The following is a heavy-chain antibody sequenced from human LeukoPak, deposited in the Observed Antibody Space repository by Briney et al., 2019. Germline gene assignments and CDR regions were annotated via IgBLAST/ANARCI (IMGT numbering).Heavy chain of an antibody. V-gene: IGHV1-2*02. Sequence: GSVKVSCKASGYTFTGYYIHWVRQAPGQGLEWMGWINPNSGDTNYAQKFQGRVTMTRDTSMSTAYMEVSSLRSDETAVYYCARELDTTMVRSAFDIWGQGTMVTVSS. CDR2: INPNSGDT. CDR1: GYTFTGYY. CDR3: ARELDTTMVRSAFDI. D-gene: IGHD5-18*01. J-gene: IGHJ3*02.